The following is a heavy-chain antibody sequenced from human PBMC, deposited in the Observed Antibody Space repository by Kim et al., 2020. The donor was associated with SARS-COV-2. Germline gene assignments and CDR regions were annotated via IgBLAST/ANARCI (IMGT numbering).Heavy chain of an antibody. D-gene: IGHD6-25*01. CDR1: GFTFSSYA. Sequence: GGSLRLSCAASGFTFSSYAMNWVRQSPGKGLEWVSAISGGGGRTYHADSVRGRFTISRDNSKNTLYLQMNSLRAEDTAVYYCAKASSGSSHYYYGMDFWG. J-gene: IGHJ6*01. CDR3: AKASSGSSHYYYGMDF. V-gene: IGHV3-23*01. CDR2: ISGGGGRT.